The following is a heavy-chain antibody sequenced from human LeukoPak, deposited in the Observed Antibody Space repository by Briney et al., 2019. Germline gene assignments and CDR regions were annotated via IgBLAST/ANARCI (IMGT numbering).Heavy chain of an antibody. CDR3: ARDRHYYDSSGYYSSYYFDY. J-gene: IGHJ4*02. V-gene: IGHV4-61*02. CDR2: IYTSGST. Sequence: SETLSLTCTVSGGSISSVSYYWSWIRQPAGKGLEWIGRIYTSGSTNYNPSLKSRVIISVDTSKNQFSLKLSSVTAADTAVYYCARDRHYYDSSGYYSSYYFDYWGQGTLVTVSS. D-gene: IGHD3-22*01. CDR1: GGSISSVSYY.